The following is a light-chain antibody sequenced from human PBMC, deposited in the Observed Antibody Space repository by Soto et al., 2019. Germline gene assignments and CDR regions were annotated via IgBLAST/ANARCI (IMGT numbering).Light chain of an antibody. J-gene: IGKJ4*01. CDR3: QQRSSWPLT. CDR1: QSVSSY. Sequence: EIVLTHSPATLSSSPGERATLSCRASQSVSSYLAWYQQKPVQAPRLLIYDASNRATGIPARFSGSGSGTDFTLTISSLEPEDFAVYYCQQRSSWPLTFGGGTKVDIK. V-gene: IGKV3-11*01. CDR2: DAS.